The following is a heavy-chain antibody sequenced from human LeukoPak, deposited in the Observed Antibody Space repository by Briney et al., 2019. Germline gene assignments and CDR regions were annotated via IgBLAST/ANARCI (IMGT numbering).Heavy chain of an antibody. CDR1: GFTFSADW. V-gene: IGHV3-73*01. Sequence: GGSLRLSCAASGFTFSADWMAWVRQAPGKGLEWVGRIRSKANSYATAYAASVKGRFTISRDDSKNTAYLQMNSLKTEDTAVYYCTRRTKDTIFGVAPFDYWGQGTLVTVSS. J-gene: IGHJ4*02. CDR3: TRRTKDTIFGVAPFDY. D-gene: IGHD3-3*01. CDR2: IRSKANSYAT.